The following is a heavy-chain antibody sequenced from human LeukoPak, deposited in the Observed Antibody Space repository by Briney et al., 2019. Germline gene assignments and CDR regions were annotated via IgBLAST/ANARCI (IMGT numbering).Heavy chain of an antibody. D-gene: IGHD4-23*01. CDR3: AKRTYPHDYGSNPADY. CDR1: GFTFSNAW. CDR2: IKSKTDGGTT. V-gene: IGHV3-15*01. Sequence: PGGSLRLSCAASGFTFSNAWMSWVRQAPGKGLEWVGRIKSKTDGGTTDYAAPVKGRFTISRDDSKNTLYLQMNSLRAEDTAVYYCAKRTYPHDYGSNPADYWGQGTLVTVSS. J-gene: IGHJ4*02.